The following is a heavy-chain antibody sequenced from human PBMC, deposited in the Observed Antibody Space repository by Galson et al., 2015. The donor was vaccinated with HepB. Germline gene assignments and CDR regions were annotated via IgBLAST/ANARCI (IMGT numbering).Heavy chain of an antibody. CDR1: GYTFTSYA. J-gene: IGHJ6*02. D-gene: IGHD2-2*01. V-gene: IGHV1-3*01. CDR2: IKAGSGNK. Sequence: SVRVSCEASGYTFTSYAMHWVRQAPGQRLEWMGGIKAGSGNKKYAQKFQGRVTITRDTSTSTPYMELSSLRSEDTAVYYCARDFGRGVVVVPAADAYGMDDWGQGTTVTVSS. CDR3: ARDFGRGVVVVPAADAYGMDD.